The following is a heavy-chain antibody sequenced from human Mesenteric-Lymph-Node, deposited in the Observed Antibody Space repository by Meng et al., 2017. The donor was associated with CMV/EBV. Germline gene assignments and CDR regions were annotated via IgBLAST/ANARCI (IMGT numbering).Heavy chain of an antibody. CDR3: ARGGSGYSYGLGY. CDR2: ISSSSSYI. CDR1: GFTFSSYS. Sequence: GESLKISCAASGFTFSSYSMNWVRQAPGKGLEWVSSISSSSSYIYYADSVKGRFTISRDNAKNSLYLQMNSLRAEDTAVYYCARGGSGYSYGLGYWGQGTLVTVSS. D-gene: IGHD5-18*01. J-gene: IGHJ4*02. V-gene: IGHV3-21*01.